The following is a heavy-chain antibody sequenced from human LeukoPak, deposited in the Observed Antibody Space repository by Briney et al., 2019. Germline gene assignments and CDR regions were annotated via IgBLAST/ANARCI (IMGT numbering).Heavy chain of an antibody. CDR2: ISGSGGST. D-gene: IGHD3-3*01. V-gene: IGHV3-23*01. CDR1: GFTFSSYA. J-gene: IGHJ4*02. Sequence: GGSLRLSCAASGFTFSSYAMSWVRQAPGKGLEWVSAISGSGGSTYYADSVKGRFTISRDNSKNTLYLQMNSLRAEDTAVYCCAKSIDYDFWSGYYFPDYWGQGTLVTVSS. CDR3: AKSIDYDFWSGYYFPDY.